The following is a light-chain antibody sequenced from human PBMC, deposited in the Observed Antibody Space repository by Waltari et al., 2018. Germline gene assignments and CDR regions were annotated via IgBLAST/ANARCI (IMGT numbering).Light chain of an antibody. Sequence: DIQMTQSPSTLSASVGDRLSITCRASQSISTWLAWYQQKPGKAPKLLIYKASTLESGVPSRFSGSGSGTEFTLTINSLQPDDCATYYCQQYHSYRTFGQGTKVEIK. CDR3: QQYHSYRT. CDR2: KAS. V-gene: IGKV1-5*03. J-gene: IGKJ1*01. CDR1: QSISTW.